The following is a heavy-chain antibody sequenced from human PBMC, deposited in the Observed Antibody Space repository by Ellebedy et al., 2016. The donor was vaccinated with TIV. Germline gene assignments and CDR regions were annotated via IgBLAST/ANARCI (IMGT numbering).Heavy chain of an antibody. CDR3: ATGTTSHYYYSMDV. CDR2: IYSGGST. J-gene: IGHJ6*02. V-gene: IGHV3-53*01. Sequence: GESLKISCAASGFTVSSNYMSWVRQAPGKGLEWVSVIYSGGSTYYADSVKGRFTISRDNSKNTLYLQMNSLRAEDTAVYYCATGTTSHYYYSMDVWGQGTTVTVSS. CDR1: GFTVSSNY. D-gene: IGHD1-7*01.